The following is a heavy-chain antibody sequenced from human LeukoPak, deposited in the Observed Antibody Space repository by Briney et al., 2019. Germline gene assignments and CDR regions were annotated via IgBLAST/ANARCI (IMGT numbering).Heavy chain of an antibody. Sequence: SETLSLTCTVSNVSISSGSHYWNWIRQPAGKGLEWIGRIYAGGRSNYNPSLRSRVTISVDTSKNQFSLKVTSVTAADTAVYYCVRHSPDARQQLGEIDFWGQGTLVTVSS. CDR1: NVSISSGSHY. J-gene: IGHJ1*01. D-gene: IGHD6-13*01. CDR2: IYAGGRS. V-gene: IGHV4-61*02. CDR3: VRHSPDARQQLGEIDF.